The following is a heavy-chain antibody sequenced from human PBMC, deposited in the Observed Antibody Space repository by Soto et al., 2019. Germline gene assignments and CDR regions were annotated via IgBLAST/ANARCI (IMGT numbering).Heavy chain of an antibody. Sequence: EVQLVESGGGLVQPGGSLRLSCAASGFTFSSYSMNWVRQAPGKGLEWVSYISSSSSTIYYADSVKGRFSISRDNAKNSQYLQMNSLRDENTAVYYCARLWYYAFDIWGQGTMVTVSS. D-gene: IGHD3-10*01. J-gene: IGHJ3*02. CDR3: ARLWYYAFDI. CDR2: ISSSSSTI. CDR1: GFTFSSYS. V-gene: IGHV3-48*02.